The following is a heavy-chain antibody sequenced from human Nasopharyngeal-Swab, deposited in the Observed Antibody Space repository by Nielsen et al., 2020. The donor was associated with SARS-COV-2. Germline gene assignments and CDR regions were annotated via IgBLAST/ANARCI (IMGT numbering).Heavy chain of an antibody. CDR3: ARGGLAGARGGYFDY. V-gene: IGHV4-39*01. Sequence: SETLSLTCTVSGGSISSSSYYWGWIRQPPGKGLEWIGSIYYSGSTYYNPSLKSRVTISVDTSKNQFSLKLSSVTAADTAVYYCARGGLAGARGGYFDYWGPGTLVTVSS. J-gene: IGHJ4*02. CDR1: GGSISSSSYY. CDR2: IYYSGST. D-gene: IGHD1-26*01.